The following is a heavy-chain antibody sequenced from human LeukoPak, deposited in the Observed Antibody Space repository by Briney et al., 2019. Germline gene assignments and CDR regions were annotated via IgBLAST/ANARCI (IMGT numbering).Heavy chain of an antibody. Sequence: ASVKVSCKVSGYTLTELSMHWVRQAPGKGLEWMGGFDPEDGETIYAQKFQGRVAMTEDTSTDTAYMELSSLRSEGKAVYYCATVAPEDYYFDYWGQGTLVTVSS. CDR2: FDPEDGET. D-gene: IGHD3/OR15-3a*01. CDR3: ATVAPEDYYFDY. V-gene: IGHV1-24*01. CDR1: GYTLTELS. J-gene: IGHJ4*02.